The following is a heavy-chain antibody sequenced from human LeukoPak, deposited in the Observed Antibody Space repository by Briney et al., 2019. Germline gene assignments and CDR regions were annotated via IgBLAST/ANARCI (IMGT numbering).Heavy chain of an antibody. CDR3: AKALPVTYYYDSSGYSVVNYFDY. J-gene: IGHJ4*02. CDR1: GFTFSSYA. Sequence: GESLRLSCAASGFTFSSYAMSWVRQAPGKGLEWVSAISGSGGSAYYADSVKGRFTISRDNSKNTLYLQMNSLRAEDTAVYYCAKALPVTYYYDSSGYSVVNYFDYWGQGTLVTVSS. D-gene: IGHD3-22*01. V-gene: IGHV3-23*01. CDR2: ISGSGGSA.